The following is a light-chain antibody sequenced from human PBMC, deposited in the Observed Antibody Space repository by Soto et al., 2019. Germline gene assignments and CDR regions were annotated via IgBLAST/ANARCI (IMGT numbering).Light chain of an antibody. J-gene: IGKJ4*01. Sequence: EMVLTQSPGTLSLSPGERAALSCRASQSVSSSYLAWYQQKPGQAPRLLIYGASNRATGIADRFSSSGSGTDFTLTISRLEPEDFAVYYCQQYDNSPLTFGGGTKVDIK. CDR1: QSVSSSY. CDR3: QQYDNSPLT. CDR2: GAS. V-gene: IGKV3-20*01.